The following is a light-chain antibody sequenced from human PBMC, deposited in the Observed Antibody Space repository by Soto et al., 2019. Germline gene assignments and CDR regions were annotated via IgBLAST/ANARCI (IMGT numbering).Light chain of an antibody. J-gene: IGLJ2*01. Sequence: QSVLTQPPSVSEAPRQRVTISCSGSSSNIGNNAVNWYQQLPGKAPKLLIYSDDMLPSGVSDRFSGSKSDTSASLAISGLQSEDEADYYCAAWDDSLNVTVFGAGTKLTVL. V-gene: IGLV1-36*01. CDR3: AAWDDSLNVTV. CDR2: SDD. CDR1: SSNIGNNA.